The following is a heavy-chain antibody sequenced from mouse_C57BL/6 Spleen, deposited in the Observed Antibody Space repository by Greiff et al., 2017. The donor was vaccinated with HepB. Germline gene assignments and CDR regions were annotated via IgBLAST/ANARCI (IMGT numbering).Heavy chain of an antibody. CDR3: ARAYYGSSPDC. CDR1: GFTFSDYY. J-gene: IGHJ2*01. Sequence: EVQLVESEGGLVQPGSSMKLSCTASGFTFSDYYMAWVRQVPEKGLEWVANINYDGSSTYYLDYLKSRFIISRDNAKNILYLQMSSLKSEDTATYYCARAYYGSSPDCWGQGTNLTVSP. CDR2: INYDGSST. V-gene: IGHV5-16*01. D-gene: IGHD1-1*01.